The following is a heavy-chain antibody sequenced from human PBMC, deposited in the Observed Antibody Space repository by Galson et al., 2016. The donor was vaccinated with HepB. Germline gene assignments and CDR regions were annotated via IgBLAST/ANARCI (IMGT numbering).Heavy chain of an antibody. CDR3: AREAEYSSSWLGY. D-gene: IGHD6-13*01. CDR1: GFTFNRHA. J-gene: IGHJ4*02. V-gene: IGHV3-30-3*01. Sequence: SLRLSCAASGFTFNRHALHWVRQAPGKGLEWVALISYDGSNVYYAESVKGRFTISKDNSKNTLYLQMSSLRVEDTAVYYCAREAEYSSSWLGYWGQGTLVTVSS. CDR2: ISYDGSNV.